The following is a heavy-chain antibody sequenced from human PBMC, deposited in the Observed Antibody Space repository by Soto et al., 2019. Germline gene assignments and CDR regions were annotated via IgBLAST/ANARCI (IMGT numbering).Heavy chain of an antibody. CDR2: ISPGDSDT. V-gene: IGHV5-51*01. Sequence: GESLKISCKGSGYTFSSYRIGWVRQVPGKGLEWMGIISPGDSDTKYSQSFQGQVTISADKSISTAYLQWNSLKASDTAMYYCARHATYYDILSGYYLDYWGHGTMVISPQ. J-gene: IGHJ4*01. D-gene: IGHD3-9*01. CDR1: GYTFSSYR. CDR3: ARHATYYDILSGYYLDY.